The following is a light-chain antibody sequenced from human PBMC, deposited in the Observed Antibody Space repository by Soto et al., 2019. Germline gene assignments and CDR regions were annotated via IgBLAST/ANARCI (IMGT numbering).Light chain of an antibody. CDR1: SSDVGGYNY. J-gene: IGLJ1*01. Sequence: LTQPASVSGSPGQSITISCTGTSSDVGGYNYVSWYQQHPGKAPKLVIYDVSNRPSGVSNRFSGSKSGNTASLTISGLQAEDEADYYCSSYTSSSTYVFGTGTKVTVL. CDR2: DVS. CDR3: SSYTSSSTYV. V-gene: IGLV2-14*01.